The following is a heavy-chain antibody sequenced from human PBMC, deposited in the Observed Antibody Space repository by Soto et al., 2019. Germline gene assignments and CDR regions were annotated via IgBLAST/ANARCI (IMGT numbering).Heavy chain of an antibody. CDR1: GYTFTSYD. J-gene: IGHJ4*02. D-gene: IGHD2-2*01. CDR2: MNPNTGNT. V-gene: IGHV1-8*01. Sequence: QVQLVQSGAEVKKPGASVKVSCKASGYTFTSYDINWVRQATGQGLEWMGWMNPNTGNTDFAQKFQGRVTMTRNTSISTAYMELSSLRSEDTAVYYCARSGPDRYCSPTSCRVCDYWGQGTLVTVSS. CDR3: ARSGPDRYCSPTSCRVCDY.